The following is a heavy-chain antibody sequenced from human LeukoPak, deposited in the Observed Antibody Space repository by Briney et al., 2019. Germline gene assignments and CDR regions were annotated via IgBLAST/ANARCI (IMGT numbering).Heavy chain of an antibody. D-gene: IGHD3-10*01. V-gene: IGHV3-64D*06. J-gene: IGHJ4*02. CDR2: ST. Sequence: STYYAESVKGRFTISRDNSKNTLYLQMSSLRAEDTAVYYCVKDGSGSYYTYYFDYWGQGTLVTVSS. CDR3: VKDGSGSYYTYYFDY.